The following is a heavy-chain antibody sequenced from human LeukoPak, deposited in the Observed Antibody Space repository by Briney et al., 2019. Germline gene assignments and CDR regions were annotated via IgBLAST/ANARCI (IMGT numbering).Heavy chain of an antibody. V-gene: IGHV4-34*01. D-gene: IGHD3-22*01. J-gene: IGHJ4*02. Sequence: SETLSLTCAVYGGSFSGYYWSWIRQPPGKGLEWIGEINHSGSTNYNPSLKSRVTISIDTSKNQFSLKLSSVTAADTAVYYCARDKPRGYYDSSGYYIHYFDYWGQGTLVTVSS. CDR3: ARDKPRGYYDSSGYYIHYFDY. CDR1: GGSFSGYY. CDR2: INHSGST.